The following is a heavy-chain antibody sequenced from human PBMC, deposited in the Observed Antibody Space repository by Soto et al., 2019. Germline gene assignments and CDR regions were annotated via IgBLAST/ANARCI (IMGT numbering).Heavy chain of an antibody. J-gene: IGHJ4*01. CDR3: ARSVEGHFDF. CDR2: ITSDERTI. CDR1: GFTFRVYS. D-gene: IGHD6-19*01. Sequence: EVQLVESGGGLVQPGGSLGLSCSASGFTFRVYSMNWVRQAPGKGLEWVSYITSDERTIHYADSVKGRFTISRDNAKNSVYLQMTSLRDDDTAVYYCARSVEGHFDFWGQGILVTVSS. V-gene: IGHV3-48*02.